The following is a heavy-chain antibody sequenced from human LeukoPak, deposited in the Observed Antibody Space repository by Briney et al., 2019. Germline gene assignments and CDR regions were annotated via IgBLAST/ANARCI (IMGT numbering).Heavy chain of an antibody. Sequence: SETLSLTCTVSGGSISSSSYYWGWIRQPPGKGLEWIGSIYYSGSTYYNSSLKSRVTISVDTSKNQFSLKLSSVTAADTAVYYCARHDGLRYSRYYYYYMDVWGKGTTVTVSS. CDR1: GGSISSSSYY. D-gene: IGHD3-9*01. CDR3: ARHDGLRYSRYYYYYMDV. V-gene: IGHV4-39*01. CDR2: IYYSGST. J-gene: IGHJ6*03.